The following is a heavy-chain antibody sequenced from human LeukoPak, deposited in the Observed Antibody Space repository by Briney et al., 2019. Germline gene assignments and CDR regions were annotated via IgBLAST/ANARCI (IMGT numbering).Heavy chain of an antibody. V-gene: IGHV1-8*01. CDR1: GYTFTSYD. D-gene: IGHD3-10*01. CDR2: MNPNSGNT. Sequence: ASVKVSCKASGYTFTSYDINWVRQATGQGLEWMGWMNPNSGNTGYAQKFQGRVTMTRNTSVSTAYMELSSLRSEDTAVYYCARKLRRGLLNWFDPWGQGTLVTVSS. CDR3: ARKLRRGLLNWFDP. J-gene: IGHJ5*02.